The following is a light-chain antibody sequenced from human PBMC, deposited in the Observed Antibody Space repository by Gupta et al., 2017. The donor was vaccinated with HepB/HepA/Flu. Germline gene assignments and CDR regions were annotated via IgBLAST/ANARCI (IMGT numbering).Light chain of an antibody. CDR3: QQYNNWPRG. Sequence: ETMMTQSPATLSVSPGERATLSCRASQSVSSNLAWYQQKPGQAPRLLIYGASTRATGIPARFSGSGSGTEFTLTISSLQSEDFAVYYCQQYNNWPRGFGGGTKVEIK. V-gene: IGKV3-15*01. CDR2: GAS. CDR1: QSVSSN. J-gene: IGKJ4*01.